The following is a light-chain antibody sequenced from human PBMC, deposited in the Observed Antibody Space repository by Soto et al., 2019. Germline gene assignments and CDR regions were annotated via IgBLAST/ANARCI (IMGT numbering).Light chain of an antibody. J-gene: IGLJ1*01. CDR3: NSFAGSSYV. V-gene: IGLV2-14*01. Sequence: QAVVTQPASVSGSPGQSITISCTGTSSDVGGYNYVSWYQQHPGKAPKLMIYGVTNRPSGVSNRFSGSKSGNTASLTISGLQPEDEADYYCNSFAGSSYVFGTGTKLTVL. CDR2: GVT. CDR1: SSDVGGYNY.